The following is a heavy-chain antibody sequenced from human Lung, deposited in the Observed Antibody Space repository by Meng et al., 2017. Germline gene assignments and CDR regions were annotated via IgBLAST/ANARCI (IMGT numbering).Heavy chain of an antibody. CDR2: ISHSGST. V-gene: IGHV4-30-2*01. J-gene: IGHJ4*02. CDR1: VGSISSGGYS. CDR3: ARSGYCSGSSCYGSFDS. Sequence: QLQLQESGPGLLKPSPTLSLTCAVSVGSISSGGYSWSWSRQPPGKGLEWIGYISHSGSTYYNPSLKNRVTISVDRSKIPLALRLTSVTAADTAVYSCARSGYCSGSSCYGSFDSWGQGTLVTVSS. D-gene: IGHD2-15*01.